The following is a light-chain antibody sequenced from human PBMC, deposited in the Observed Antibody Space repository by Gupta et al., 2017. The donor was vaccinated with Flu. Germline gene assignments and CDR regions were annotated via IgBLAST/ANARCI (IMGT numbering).Light chain of an antibody. CDR2: DVN. V-gene: IGLV2-14*04. CDR3: TSYTTSRTFYV. J-gene: IGLJ1*01. CDR1: SSDVGGYNY. Sequence: ITISCTGTSSDVGGYNYVAWYQQHPGKAPKLLIYDVNNRPSGVSNRFSGSKSGNTASLTISGLQAEDETDYYCTSYTTSRTFYVFGTGTKVTVL.